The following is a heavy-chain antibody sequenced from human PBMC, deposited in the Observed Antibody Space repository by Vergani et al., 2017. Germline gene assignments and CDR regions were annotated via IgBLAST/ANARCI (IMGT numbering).Heavy chain of an antibody. CDR2: MNPNSGTT. J-gene: IGHJ6*03. CDR1: GYSFSSYD. CDR3: ARDGGIAVAGRYYYYYMDV. Sequence: QVQLVQSGAEVKKPGASVKVSCRASGYSFSSYDISWVRQATGQGLEWMGWMNPNSGTTGYAQKFQGRVTMTRDTSISTAYMELSRLRSDDTAVYYCARDGGIAVAGRYYYYYMDVWGKGTTVTVSS. V-gene: IGHV1-8*01. D-gene: IGHD6-19*01.